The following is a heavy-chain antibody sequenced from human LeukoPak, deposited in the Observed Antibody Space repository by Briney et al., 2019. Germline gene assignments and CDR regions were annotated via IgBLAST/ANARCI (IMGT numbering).Heavy chain of an antibody. Sequence: ALVKVSCKASGYTFTSYYMHWVRQAPGQGLEWMGWINPNSGGTNYAQKFQGRVTMTRDTSISTVYMELSRLSSDDTAVYYCVSLGATTIYYYGMDVWGQGTTVTVSS. J-gene: IGHJ6*02. D-gene: IGHD1-26*01. V-gene: IGHV1-2*02. CDR3: VSLGATTIYYYGMDV. CDR2: INPNSGGT. CDR1: GYTFTSYY.